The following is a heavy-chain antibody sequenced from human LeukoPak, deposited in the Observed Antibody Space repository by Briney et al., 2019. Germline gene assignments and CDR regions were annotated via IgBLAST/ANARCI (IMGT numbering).Heavy chain of an antibody. CDR1: GYTFTSYD. V-gene: IGHV1-8*01. D-gene: IGHD6-13*01. Sequence: GASVKVSCKASGYTFTSYDINWVRQATGQGLEWMGWMNPNSGNTGYAQKFQGRVTMTRNTSISTAYMELSSLRSEDTAVYYCARGGSGLAAAGNYYYYYYMDVWGKGTTVTVSS. CDR2: MNPNSGNT. CDR3: ARGGSGLAAAGNYYYYYYMDV. J-gene: IGHJ6*03.